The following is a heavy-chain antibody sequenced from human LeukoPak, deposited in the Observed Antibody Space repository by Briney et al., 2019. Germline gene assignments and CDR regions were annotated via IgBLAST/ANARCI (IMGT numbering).Heavy chain of an antibody. J-gene: IGHJ4*02. D-gene: IGHD5-12*01. V-gene: IGHV4-30-4*01. CDR3: ARGRRGYSGYDFQDY. CDR2: IYYSGGT. CDR1: GGSISSGDYY. Sequence: PSETLSLTCTVSGGSISSGDYYWSWIRQPPGKGLEWIGYIYYSGGTYYNPSLKSRVTISVDTSKNQFSLKLSSVTAADTAVYYCARGRRGYSGYDFQDYWGQGTLVTVSS.